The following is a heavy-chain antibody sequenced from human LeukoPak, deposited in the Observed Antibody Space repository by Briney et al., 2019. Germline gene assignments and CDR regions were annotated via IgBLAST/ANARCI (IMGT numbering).Heavy chain of an antibody. V-gene: IGHV4-59*01. D-gene: IGHD3-22*01. J-gene: IGHJ2*01. CDR1: GGSISSYY. CDR3: ASDSSGYYWYFDL. CDR2: IYYSGST. Sequence: SETLSLTCTVSGGSISSYYWSWIRQPPGKGLEWIGDIYYSGSTNYNPSLKSRVTISVDTSKNQFSLKLSSVTAADTAVYYCASDSSGYYWYFDLWGRGTLVTVSS.